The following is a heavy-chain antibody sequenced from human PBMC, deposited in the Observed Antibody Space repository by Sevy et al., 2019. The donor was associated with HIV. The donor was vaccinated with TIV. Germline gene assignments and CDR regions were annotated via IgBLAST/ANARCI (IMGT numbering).Heavy chain of an antibody. CDR3: ARGYGSGSYYMGMDV. Sequence: GESLKISCKGSGYSFTSYWIGWVRQMPGKGLEWMGIIYPGDSDTRYSPSFQGQVTISADKSIRTAYLQWSSLKASDTAMYYCARGYGSGSYYMGMDVWGQGTTVTVSS. J-gene: IGHJ6*02. D-gene: IGHD3-10*01. CDR1: GYSFTSYW. CDR2: IYPGDSDT. V-gene: IGHV5-51*01.